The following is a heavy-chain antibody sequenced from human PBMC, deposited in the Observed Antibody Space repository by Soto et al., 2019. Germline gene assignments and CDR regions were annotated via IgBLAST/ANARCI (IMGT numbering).Heavy chain of an antibody. CDR3: ARSLGEYTSDLTGY. CDR1: GGSINDYY. J-gene: IGHJ4*02. Sequence: SETLSLTCTVSGGSINDYYWTWIRQPPGRGLEWVGYIYYTGSTRYNPSLKSRVTISVDTSKNQFSLTLSSVTAADTAVYYCARSLGEYTSDLTGYWGQGTLVTVSS. D-gene: IGHD6-19*01. CDR2: IYYTGST. V-gene: IGHV4-59*01.